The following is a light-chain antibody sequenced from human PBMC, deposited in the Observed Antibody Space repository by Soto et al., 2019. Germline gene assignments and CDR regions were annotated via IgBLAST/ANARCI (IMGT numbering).Light chain of an antibody. CDR3: QHYGGSFI. J-gene: IGKJ3*01. CDR2: NTS. Sequence: EIVLTQSPGTLSLSPGEGATVSCRVSQSINSKSLVWYQRKFGQAPRLLIYNTSCRATGIPDRFSGSGSGTDFTLSISRMEPEDFAVYYCQHYGGSFIFGPGTKVDFK. V-gene: IGKV3-20*01. CDR1: QSINSKS.